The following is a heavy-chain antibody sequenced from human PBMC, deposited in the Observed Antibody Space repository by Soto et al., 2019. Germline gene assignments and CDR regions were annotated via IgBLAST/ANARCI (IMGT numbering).Heavy chain of an antibody. CDR2: INAGNGNT. J-gene: IGHJ4*02. Sequence: ASVKVSCKASGYTFTSYAMHWVRQAPGQRLEWMGWINAGNGNTKYSQKLQGRVTITRDTSASTAYMELSSLRSDDTAVYYCARVGSIVVVPDFDYWGQGTLVTVSS. CDR1: GYTFTSYA. CDR3: ARVGSIVVVPDFDY. D-gene: IGHD2-2*01. V-gene: IGHV1-3*01.